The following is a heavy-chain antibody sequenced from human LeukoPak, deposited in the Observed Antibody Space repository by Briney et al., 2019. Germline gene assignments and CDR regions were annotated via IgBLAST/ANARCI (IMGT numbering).Heavy chain of an antibody. J-gene: IGHJ4*02. Sequence: ASVKVSCKAFGFTFSIYNMHWVRQAPGQGLEWMEVINPSGDTSYAQKFQGRVTMTRDTSTSTVYMEMRSLRSDDTAVYYCVRDAKAVAGTRDYWGQGTLVTVSS. V-gene: IGHV1-46*01. CDR3: VRDAKAVAGTRDY. D-gene: IGHD6-19*01. CDR2: INPSGDT. CDR1: GFTFSIYN.